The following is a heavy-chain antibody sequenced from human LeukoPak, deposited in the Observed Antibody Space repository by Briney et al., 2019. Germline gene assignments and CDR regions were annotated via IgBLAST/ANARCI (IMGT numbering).Heavy chain of an antibody. CDR2: ISYDGSNK. V-gene: IGHV3-30-3*01. J-gene: IGHJ4*02. CDR3: ARADGAYQLLSGGLGY. D-gene: IGHD2-2*01. CDR1: GFTFSSYW. Sequence: GGSLRLSCAASGFTFSSYWMSWVRQAPGKGLEWVALISYDGSNKYYADSVKGRFTISRDNSKVTLYLQLNSLRAEDTAIYYCARADGAYQLLSGGLGYWGQGTLVTVSS.